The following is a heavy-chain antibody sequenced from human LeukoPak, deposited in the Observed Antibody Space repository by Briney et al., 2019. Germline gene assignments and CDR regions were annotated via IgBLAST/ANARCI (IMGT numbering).Heavy chain of an antibody. CDR2: ISPSSDHI. D-gene: IGHD3-10*01. CDR3: AKDQGSGSENYSWGYFDY. CDR1: RFSFSSFN. Sequence: GGSLRLSCAVSRFSFSSFNMHWVRQAPGKGLEWVSYISPSSDHIDYADFVKGRFTISRDNSKNTLYLQMTSLRAEDTAVYYCAKDQGSGSENYSWGYFDYWGQGTLVTVSS. V-gene: IGHV3-48*01. J-gene: IGHJ4*02.